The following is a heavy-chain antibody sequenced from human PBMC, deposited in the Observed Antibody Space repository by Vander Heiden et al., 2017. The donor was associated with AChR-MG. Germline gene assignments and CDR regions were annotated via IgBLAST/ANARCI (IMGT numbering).Heavy chain of an antibody. J-gene: IGHJ5*02. V-gene: IGHV3-64D*06. CDR3: VKGYSYGYVANWFDP. D-gene: IGHD5-18*01. Sequence: EVQLVESGGGLVQPGGSLRLSCSASEFTFSSYTMHWVRPAPGKGLEYVSASSSNGGRTYYADSVKGRFTISRDNSKNTLYLQMSSLRAEDTAVYYCVKGYSYGYVANWFDPWGQGTLVTVSS. CDR1: EFTFSSYT. CDR2: SSSNGGRT.